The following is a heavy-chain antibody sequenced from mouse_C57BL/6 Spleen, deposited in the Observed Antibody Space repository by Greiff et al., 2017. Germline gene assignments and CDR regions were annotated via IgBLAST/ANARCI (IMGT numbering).Heavy chain of an antibody. J-gene: IGHJ1*03. D-gene: IGHD1-1*01. V-gene: IGHV7-3*01. CDR3: ARSEGYGSSHGYFDV. Sequence: EVKLMESGGGLVQPGGSLSLSCAASGFTFTDYYMSWVRQPPGKALEWLGFIRNKANGYTTEYSASVKGRFTISRDNSQSIFYLQMNALRAEDSATYYCARSEGYGSSHGYFDVWGTGTTVTVSA. CDR2: IRNKANGYTT. CDR1: GFTFTDYY.